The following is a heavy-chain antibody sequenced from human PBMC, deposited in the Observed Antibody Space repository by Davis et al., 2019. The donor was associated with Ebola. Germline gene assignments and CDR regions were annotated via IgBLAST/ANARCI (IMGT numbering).Heavy chain of an antibody. CDR3: AREPPSYDSSGYYFDY. CDR2: IYYSGST. CDR1: GGSISSYY. D-gene: IGHD3-22*01. V-gene: IGHV4-59*12. Sequence: PSETLSLTCTVSGGSISSYYWSWIRQPPGKGLEWIGYIYYSGSTYYNPSLKSRVTISVDTSKNQFSLKLSSVTAADTAVYYCAREPPSYDSSGYYFDYWGQGTLVTVSS. J-gene: IGHJ4*02.